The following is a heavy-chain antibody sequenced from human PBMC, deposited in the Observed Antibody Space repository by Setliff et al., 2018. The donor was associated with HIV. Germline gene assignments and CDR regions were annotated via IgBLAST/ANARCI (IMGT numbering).Heavy chain of an antibody. D-gene: IGHD3-16*01. J-gene: IGHJ4*02. CDR1: GDTFSNSL. CDR2: IIPLFGTA. V-gene: IGHV1-69*05. CDR3: ARDVEHMMDV. Sequence: ASVKVSCKASGDTFSNSLVTWVRQAPGQGLEWMGGIIPLFGTANYAQKFQGRVTMTTDELMTTAYLELSSLRSEDTAVYYCARDVEHMMDVWGQGTLVTVSS.